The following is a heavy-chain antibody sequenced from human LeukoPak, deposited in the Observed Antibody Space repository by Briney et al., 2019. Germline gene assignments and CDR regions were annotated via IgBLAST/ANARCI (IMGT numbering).Heavy chain of an antibody. D-gene: IGHD2-2*01. CDR3: ARGGRAYCSSTSCYGAFDI. Sequence: ASVKVSCKASGGTFSSYAISWVRQAPGQGLEWMGGIIPIFGTANYAQKFQGRVTITADKSTSTAYMELSSLRSEDTDVYYCARGGRAYCSSTSCYGAFDIWGQGTMVTVSS. V-gene: IGHV1-69*06. CDR1: GGTFSSYA. CDR2: IIPIFGTA. J-gene: IGHJ3*02.